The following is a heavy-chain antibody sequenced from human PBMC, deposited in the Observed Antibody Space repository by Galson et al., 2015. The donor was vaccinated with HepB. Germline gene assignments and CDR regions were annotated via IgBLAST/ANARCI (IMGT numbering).Heavy chain of an antibody. D-gene: IGHD1-26*01. CDR3: ARGGEWELRPLDY. CDR1: GYAFTSYY. CDR2: INPSGGST. V-gene: IGHV1-46*04. J-gene: IGHJ4*02. Sequence: SVKVSCKASGYAFTSYYMHWVRQAPGQGLEWMGIINPSGGSTSYAQKLQGRVTMTRDTSTSTVYMELSSLRSEDTAVYYCARGGEWELRPLDYWGQGTLVTVSS.